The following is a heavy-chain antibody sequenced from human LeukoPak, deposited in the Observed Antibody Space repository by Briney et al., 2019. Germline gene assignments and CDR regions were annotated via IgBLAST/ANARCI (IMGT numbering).Heavy chain of an antibody. V-gene: IGHV5-51*01. D-gene: IGHD3-10*01. Sequence: GESLKISCQGSGYIFTHNWIGWVRQKPGKGLEWMRIIYPGDSDTRYSPSFEGQVTISVDKSSSTAYLQWSRLKASDTAIYYCARQTRDGSGSRGYFFDFWGQGTLVTVSS. CDR3: ARQTRDGSGSRGYFFDF. J-gene: IGHJ4*02. CDR1: GYIFTHNW. CDR2: IYPGDSDT.